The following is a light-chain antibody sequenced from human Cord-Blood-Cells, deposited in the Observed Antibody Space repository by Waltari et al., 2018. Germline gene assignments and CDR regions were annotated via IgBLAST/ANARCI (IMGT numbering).Light chain of an antibody. V-gene: IGLV2-23*01. CDR2: EGS. CDR1: SSDVGSYNL. Sequence: QSALTQPASVSGSPGQSITISCTGTSSDVGSYNLVSWYQRHPGKAPKLRIYEGSKRPSGVSNRFSGSKSGNTASLTISGLQAEDEADYYCCSYAGSSTLVFGGWTKLTGL. J-gene: IGLJ2*01. CDR3: CSYAGSSTLV.